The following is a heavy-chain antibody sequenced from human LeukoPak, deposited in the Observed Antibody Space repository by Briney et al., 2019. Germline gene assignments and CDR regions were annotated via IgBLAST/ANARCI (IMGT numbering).Heavy chain of an antibody. J-gene: IGHJ3*02. CDR3: MGSSDAFDI. CDR2: IYSSGST. CDR1: GGSFTHYY. V-gene: IGHV4-59*08. Sequence: SETLSLTCAVSGGSFTHYYWSWIRQPPGKGLQWIGYIYSSGSTNYNPSLKSRVTISVDTSKNQFSLKLSSVTAADTAVYYCMGSSDAFDIWGQGTMVTVSS. D-gene: IGHD2-15*01.